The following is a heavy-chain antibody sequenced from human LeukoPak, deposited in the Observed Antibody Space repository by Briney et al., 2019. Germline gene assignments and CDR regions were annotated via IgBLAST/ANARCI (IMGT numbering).Heavy chain of an antibody. J-gene: IGHJ4*02. CDR1: GGPISSDF. V-gene: IGHV4-59*01. D-gene: IGHD1-26*01. Sequence: SETLSLTCTVSGGPISSDFWSWIRQPPGKGLEWLGYISYTAYTRYNPSLKSRVTISLDTSKNQFSLKLNSVTAADAAVYYCARGSGTSGLTYYFDSWGQGTLVSVSS. CDR3: ARGSGTSGLTYYFDS. CDR2: ISYTAYT.